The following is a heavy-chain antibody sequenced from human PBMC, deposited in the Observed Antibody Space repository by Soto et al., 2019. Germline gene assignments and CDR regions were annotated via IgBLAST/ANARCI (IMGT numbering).Heavy chain of an antibody. CDR1: GFTFSSYW. CDR3: ARDALLYGMDV. J-gene: IGHJ6*02. CDR2: IKQDGNEK. V-gene: IGHV3-7*01. D-gene: IGHD1-26*01. Sequence: EVQLVESGGGLAQPGGSLRLSCAASGFTFSSYWMSWVRQAPGKGLEWVASIKQDGNEKYYVDSVKGRFTISRDNAKNSLYLQMNSLRAEDTAVYYCARDALLYGMDVWGQGTTVTVSS.